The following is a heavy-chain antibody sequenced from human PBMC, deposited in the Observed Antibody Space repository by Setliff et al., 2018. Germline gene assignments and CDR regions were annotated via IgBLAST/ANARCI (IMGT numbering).Heavy chain of an antibody. D-gene: IGHD3-3*01. CDR3: AREDGTYYNFWSGYSTTPYYGMDV. CDR1: GGTFSSYA. CDR2: IIPIFGTA. Sequence: ASVKVSCKASGGTFSSYAISWVRQAPGQGLEWMGGIIPIFGTANYAQKFQGRVTITADESTSTAYMELSSLGSEDTAVYYCAREDGTYYNFWSGYSTTPYYGMDVWGQGTTVTVSS. J-gene: IGHJ6*02. V-gene: IGHV1-69*13.